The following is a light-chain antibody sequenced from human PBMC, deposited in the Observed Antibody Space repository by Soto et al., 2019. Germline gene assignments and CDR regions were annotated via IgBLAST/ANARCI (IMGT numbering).Light chain of an antibody. CDR2: GAS. Sequence: EIVLTQSPGTVSLAPGERATLSCRASQTVSNNYLAWYQQKPGQAPRLLVYGASSRATGIPDRFSGSGSGTVFPLTINRLEPEDFAVYYCQHYGSSSSWTFGQGTKVDVK. CDR1: QTVSNNY. CDR3: QHYGSSSSWT. J-gene: IGKJ1*01. V-gene: IGKV3-20*01.